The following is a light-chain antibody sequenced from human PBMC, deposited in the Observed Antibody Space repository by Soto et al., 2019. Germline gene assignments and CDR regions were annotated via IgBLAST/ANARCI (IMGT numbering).Light chain of an antibody. CDR2: GAS. J-gene: IGKJ1*01. CDR1: QSITNNF. V-gene: IGKV3-20*01. Sequence: EIVLTQSPGTLSFSPGERATLSCRASQSITNNFLAWYQQKAGQVPRLLLYGASTRPTGITDRYKGSGSGTAFPLTITRQEPDDFAVYYCQHYGSSPRTFGQGTKVEIK. CDR3: QHYGSSPRT.